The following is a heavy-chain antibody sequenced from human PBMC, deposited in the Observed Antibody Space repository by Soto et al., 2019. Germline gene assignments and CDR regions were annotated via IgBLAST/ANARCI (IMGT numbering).Heavy chain of an antibody. Sequence: EVQLLESGGGLVQPGGSLRLSCAASGFTFSNYAVTWVRQAPGKGLEWVSTISGSGGSTYYADSVKGRFTISRDNSKNTLYLQMNSLRAEDTAAYYCAKDQGSSWYEIDYWDQGTLVTVSS. CDR2: ISGSGGST. D-gene: IGHD6-13*01. V-gene: IGHV3-23*01. CDR1: GFTFSNYA. CDR3: AKDQGSSWYEIDY. J-gene: IGHJ4*02.